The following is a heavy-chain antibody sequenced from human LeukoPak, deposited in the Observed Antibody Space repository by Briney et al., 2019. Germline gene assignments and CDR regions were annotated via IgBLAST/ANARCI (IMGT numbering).Heavy chain of an antibody. CDR3: ARDGLYSNGYSYFDF. Sequence: PSETLSLTCTVSGVSISTYHWCWIRQPAGKGLEWIGRTHSSGSTNYDPSLKSRVTMSIDTSMNQFSLKGTSVTAANTAVYYCARDGLYSNGYSYFDFWGQGTLVTVSS. CDR1: GVSISTYH. CDR2: THSSGST. J-gene: IGHJ4*02. V-gene: IGHV4-4*07. D-gene: IGHD5-18*01.